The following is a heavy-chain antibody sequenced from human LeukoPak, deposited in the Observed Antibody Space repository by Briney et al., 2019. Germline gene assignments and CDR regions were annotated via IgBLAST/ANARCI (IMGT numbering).Heavy chain of an antibody. Sequence: ASVKVSCKPSGYTFTTYGINWVRQAPGQGLEWMGWISAYNGNTNYAQKLQGRVTMTTDTSTSTAYMELRSLRSDDTAVYYCARDLPSRYYDYVWGSYPLPDYWGQGTLVTVSS. V-gene: IGHV1-18*01. J-gene: IGHJ4*02. CDR1: GYTFTTYG. CDR3: ARDLPSRYYDYVWGSYPLPDY. D-gene: IGHD3-16*01. CDR2: ISAYNGNT.